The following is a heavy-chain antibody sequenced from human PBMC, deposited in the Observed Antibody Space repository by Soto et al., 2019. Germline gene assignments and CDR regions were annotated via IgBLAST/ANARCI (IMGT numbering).Heavy chain of an antibody. Sequence: GGSLRLSCASSGFTVSTNYMSWVRQAPGKGLEWVSLIYSGGSTYYADSVKGRFTISSDNSKNTLYLQMNSLRAEDTAVYSCARRSSCYPYYFDYWGQGTLVTVSS. D-gene: IGHD3-22*01. J-gene: IGHJ4*02. V-gene: IGHV3-53*01. CDR2: IYSGGST. CDR1: GFTVSTNY. CDR3: ARRSSCYPYYFDY.